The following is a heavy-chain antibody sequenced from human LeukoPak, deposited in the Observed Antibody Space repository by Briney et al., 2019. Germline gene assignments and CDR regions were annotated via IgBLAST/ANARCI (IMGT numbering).Heavy chain of an antibody. CDR3: ARGEMATIFL. V-gene: IGHV4-61*02. CDR1: GGSISSGSYY. J-gene: IGHJ4*02. D-gene: IGHD5-24*01. CDR2: IYTSGST. Sequence: PSETLSLTCTVSGGSISSGSYYWSWIGQPAGKGLEWIGRIYTSGSTNYNPSLRSRVTISVDPSKSHFSLKLNSVTAADTAVYFCARGEMATIFLWGQGTLVTVSS.